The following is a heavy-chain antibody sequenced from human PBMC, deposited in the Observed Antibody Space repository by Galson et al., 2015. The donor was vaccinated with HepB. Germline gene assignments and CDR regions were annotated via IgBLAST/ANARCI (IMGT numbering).Heavy chain of an antibody. J-gene: IGHJ6*02. CDR2: IIPIFGTA. CDR3: ARGGGYDFWSGYEVLGTDV. CDR1: GGTFSSYA. V-gene: IGHV1-69*13. Sequence: SVKVSCKASGGTFSSYAISWVRQAPGQGLEWMGGIIPIFGTANYAQKFQGRVTITADESTSTAYMELSSLRSEDTAVYYCARGGGYDFWSGYEVLGTDVWGQGTTVTVSS. D-gene: IGHD3-3*01.